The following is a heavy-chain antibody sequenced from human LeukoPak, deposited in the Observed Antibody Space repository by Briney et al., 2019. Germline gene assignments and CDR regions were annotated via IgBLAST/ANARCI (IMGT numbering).Heavy chain of an antibody. CDR3: AKDVEGTYWAAMVSDYFDP. CDR1: GGTFKTNT. V-gene: IGHV1-69*04. D-gene: IGHD5-18*01. J-gene: IGHJ5*02. Sequence: SVKVSCKASGGTFKTNTFTWVRQAPGHGLEWVGRIIPVLGLTDYSENFQGRVTITADKSTNTVYMELTSLTSGDTAVYYCAKDVEGTYWAAMVSDYFDPWGQGTLVTVSS. CDR2: IIPVLGLT.